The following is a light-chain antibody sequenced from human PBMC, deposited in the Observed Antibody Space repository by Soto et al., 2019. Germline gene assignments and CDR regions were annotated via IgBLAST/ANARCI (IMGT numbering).Light chain of an antibody. CDR2: DAS. V-gene: IGKV3-11*01. Sequence: EIVFTQSPATLSLSPGERATLYCRASQSVSSYLAWYQQKPGQAPRLLIYDASNRATGIPARFSGSGSGTDFTLTISSLEPEDFAVYYCQQRSNWRRTFGQGTKVDIK. J-gene: IGKJ1*01. CDR1: QSVSSY. CDR3: QQRSNWRRT.